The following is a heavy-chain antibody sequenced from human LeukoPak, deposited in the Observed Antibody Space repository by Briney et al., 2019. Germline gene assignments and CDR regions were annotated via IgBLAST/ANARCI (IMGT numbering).Heavy chain of an antibody. CDR3: ARAPYCSSTSCNYYYYSMGV. CDR2: IGAYNGNT. D-gene: IGHD2-2*01. Sequence: VSVKVSCKASGYTFTNYGISWVRQAPGQGLEWMGWIGAYNGNTNYAQKLQGRVTMTTDTSTSTAYMELRSLRSDDTAVCYCARAPYCSSTSCNYYYYSMGVWGQGTTVTVSS. V-gene: IGHV1-18*01. J-gene: IGHJ6*02. CDR1: GYTFTNYG.